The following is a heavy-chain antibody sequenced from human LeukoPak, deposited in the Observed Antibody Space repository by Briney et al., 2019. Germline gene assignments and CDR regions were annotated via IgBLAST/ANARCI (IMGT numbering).Heavy chain of an antibody. J-gene: IGHJ4*02. CDR1: GLTFSSYA. V-gene: IGHV3-30*04. D-gene: IGHD5-18*01. Sequence: PGGSLRLSCAASGLTFSSYAMHWVRQAPGKGLEWVAVISYDGSNKYYADSVKGRFTISRDNSKNTLYLQMNSLRAEDTALYSCAKDIRRGENYGYDQFAYWGQGTLVTVSS. CDR2: ISYDGSNK. CDR3: AKDIRRGENYGYDQFAY.